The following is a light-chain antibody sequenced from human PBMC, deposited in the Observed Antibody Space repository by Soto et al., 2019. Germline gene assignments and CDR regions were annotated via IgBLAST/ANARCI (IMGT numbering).Light chain of an antibody. CDR3: QQYNTFSPDT. CDR1: ESINNW. V-gene: IGKV1-5*03. CDR2: KAS. J-gene: IGKJ5*01. Sequence: DIQMTQSPSTLSASVGDRVTITCRASESINNWLAWYQQKPGKAPKLLIYKASNLQSGVPSRFSGSGSGTEFTLTISRLQPDDFATYYCQQYNTFSPDTFGQGTRLEIK.